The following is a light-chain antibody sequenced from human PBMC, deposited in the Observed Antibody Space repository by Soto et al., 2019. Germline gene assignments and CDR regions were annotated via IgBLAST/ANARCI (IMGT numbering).Light chain of an antibody. CDR2: AAS. V-gene: IGKV1-8*01. CDR3: QQYYSYPPVFT. Sequence: AIRMTQSPSSLSASTGDRVTITCRASQGISSYLAWYQQKPGKAPKLLIYAASTLQSGVPSRFSGSGSGTDFTLTISCLQSEDFATYYCQQYYSYPPVFTFGPGTIVDIK. CDR1: QGISSY. J-gene: IGKJ3*01.